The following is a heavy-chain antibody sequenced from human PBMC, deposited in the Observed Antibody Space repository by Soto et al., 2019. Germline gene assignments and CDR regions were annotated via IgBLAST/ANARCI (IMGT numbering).Heavy chain of an antibody. J-gene: IGHJ6*03. D-gene: IGHD2-2*01. V-gene: IGHV4-31*03. CDR3: ARVRYDCSSTSCYPPFYYYMDV. CDR2: IYYSGST. Sequence: SETLSLTCTVSGGSISSGGYYWSWIRQHPGKGLEWIGYIYYSGSTYYNPSLKSRVTISVDTSKNQFSLKLSSVTAADTAVYYCARVRYDCSSTSCYPPFYYYMDVWGKGTTVTVSS. CDR1: GGSISSGGYY.